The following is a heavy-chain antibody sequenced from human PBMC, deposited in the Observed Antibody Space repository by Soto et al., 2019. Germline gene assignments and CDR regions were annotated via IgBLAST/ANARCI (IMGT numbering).Heavy chain of an antibody. CDR2: MNPNSGNT. J-gene: IGHJ4*02. V-gene: IGHV1-8*01. CDR3: ARGSTYYDILTGYSSSDY. D-gene: IGHD3-9*01. CDR1: GYTFTSYD. Sequence: QVQLVQSGAEVKKPGASVKVSCKASGYTFTSYDINWVRQATGQGLEWMGWMNPNSGNTGYAQKLQGRVTMTRNTSISTAYMELSSLRSEDTAVYYCARGSTYYDILTGYSSSDYWGQGTLVTVSS.